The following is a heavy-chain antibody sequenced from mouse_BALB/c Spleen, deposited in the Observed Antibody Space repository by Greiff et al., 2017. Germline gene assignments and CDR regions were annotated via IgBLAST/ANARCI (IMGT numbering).Heavy chain of an antibody. D-gene: IGHD1-1*01. CDR1: GYTFTSYW. V-gene: IGHV1-7*01. Sequence: QVQLQQSGAELAKPGASVKMSCKASGYTFTSYWMHWVKQRPGQGLEWIGYINPSTGYTEYNQKFKDKATLTADKSSSTAYMQLSSLTSEDSAVYYCARGKASYSSRAWFAYWGQGTLVTVSA. CDR2: INPSTGYT. CDR3: ARGKASYSSRAWFAY. J-gene: IGHJ3*01.